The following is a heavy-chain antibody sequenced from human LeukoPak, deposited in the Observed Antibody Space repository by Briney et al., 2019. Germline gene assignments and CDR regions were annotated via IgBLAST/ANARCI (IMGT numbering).Heavy chain of an antibody. J-gene: IGHJ3*02. Sequence: AGRSLRLSCAASGFTFNNYAIHWVRQAPGKGLEWVATISYDGGDKYYADSVKGRFTISRDNSKNTVYLQMNSLRAEDTAVYFCARDRVDTIFLDAFDIWGQGTMVTVSS. V-gene: IGHV3-30-3*01. CDR1: GFTFNNYA. CDR2: ISYDGGDK. D-gene: IGHD5-18*01. CDR3: ARDRVDTIFLDAFDI.